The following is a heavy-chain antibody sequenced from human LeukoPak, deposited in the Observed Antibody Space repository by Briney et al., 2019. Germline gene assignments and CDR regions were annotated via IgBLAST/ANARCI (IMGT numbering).Heavy chain of an antibody. J-gene: IGHJ6*03. D-gene: IGHD6-13*01. CDR2: ISAYNGNT. Sequence: ASVKVSCKASGYTFTSYGISWVRQAPGQGLEWIGWISAYNGNTNYAQKFQGRVTITRNTSISTAYMELSSLRSEDTAVYYCAREYSSSRYPTYYYMDVWAKGPRSPSP. V-gene: IGHV1-18*01. CDR3: AREYSSSRYPTYYYMDV. CDR1: GYTFTSYG.